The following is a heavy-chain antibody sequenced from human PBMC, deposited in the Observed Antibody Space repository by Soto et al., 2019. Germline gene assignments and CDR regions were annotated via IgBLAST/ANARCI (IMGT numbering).Heavy chain of an antibody. CDR3: ASGLMMVTYDY. CDR1: GGSISSGGYY. Sequence: SETLSLTCTVSGGSISSGGYYWSWIRQHPGKGLEWIGYIYYSGSTYYNPSLKSRVTISVGTSKNQFSLKLGSVTAADTAVYYCASGLMMVTYDYWGQGTLVTVSS. V-gene: IGHV4-31*03. J-gene: IGHJ4*02. CDR2: IYYSGST. D-gene: IGHD5-18*01.